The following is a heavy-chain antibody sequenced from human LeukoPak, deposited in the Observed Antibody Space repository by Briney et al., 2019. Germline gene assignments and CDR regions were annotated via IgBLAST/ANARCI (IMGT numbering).Heavy chain of an antibody. D-gene: IGHD1-26*01. CDR3: ASGRGSYSPDY. Sequence: PGGSLRLSCAASGFSFSDHEMNWVRQAPGKGLEWVSSLSSSGNAYYADSVKGRFNISRDNSKNSLYLQMTSLRADDTAVYYCASGRGSYSPDYWGQGTLVTVSS. CDR1: GFSFSDHE. CDR2: LSSSGNA. J-gene: IGHJ4*02. V-gene: IGHV3-69-1*02.